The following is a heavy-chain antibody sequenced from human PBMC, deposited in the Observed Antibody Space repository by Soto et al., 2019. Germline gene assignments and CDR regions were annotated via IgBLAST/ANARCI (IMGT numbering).Heavy chain of an antibody. D-gene: IGHD3-16*01. J-gene: IGHJ5*02. CDR1: GYTFTSYA. CDR3: ARASYDYIWGSWYPFDP. V-gene: IGHV1-3*01. CDR2: INAGNGNT. Sequence: ASVKVSCKASGYTFTSYAMHWVRQAPGQRLEWMGWINAGNGNTKYSQKFQGRVTITRDTSASTAYMELSSLRSEDTAVYYCARASYDYIWGSWYPFDPWGQGTLVTVSS.